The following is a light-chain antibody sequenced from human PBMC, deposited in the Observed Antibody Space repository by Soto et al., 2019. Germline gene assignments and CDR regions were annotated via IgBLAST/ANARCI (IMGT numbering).Light chain of an antibody. CDR2: GAS. CDR3: QQHGSSPPSWT. Sequence: EIVLTQSPGTRSLSPGERATLFCRVSQIVSSSYLAWYQQKPGQAPRLLIYGASSRATGIPDRFSGSGSGTDFTPTISRLEPEDFAVYYCQQHGSSPPSWTFGQGTKVEIK. CDR1: QIVSSSY. J-gene: IGKJ1*01. V-gene: IGKV3-20*01.